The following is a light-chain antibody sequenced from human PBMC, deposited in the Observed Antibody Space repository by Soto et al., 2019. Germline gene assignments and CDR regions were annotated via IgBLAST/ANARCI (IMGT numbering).Light chain of an antibody. CDR2: DTS. V-gene: IGKV3-15*01. Sequence: EILLTQSPVTLSVSPGARATLSCRASQSLTSNLAWYQQRPGQAPRLLIYDTSTRSTDVPARFSGSGYGTEFALTIDSLQSEDFAVYYCQQYNHWPRMLSFGGGTRVEL. CDR3: QQYNHWPRMLS. J-gene: IGKJ4*01. CDR1: QSLTSN.